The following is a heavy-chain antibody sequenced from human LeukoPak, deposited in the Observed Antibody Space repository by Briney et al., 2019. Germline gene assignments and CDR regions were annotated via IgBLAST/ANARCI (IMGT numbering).Heavy chain of an antibody. CDR1: GFTFSSYW. Sequence: GGSLRLSCAASGFTFSSYWMSWVRQAPGKGLEWVANIKRDGSDKYYLDSVKGRFTISRDNAKNSLYLQMNSLRAEDTAVYYCARDTDWLFSPGYFDYWGQGTLVTVST. CDR3: ARDTDWLFSPGYFDY. J-gene: IGHJ4*02. D-gene: IGHD3-9*01. CDR2: IKRDGSDK. V-gene: IGHV3-7*01.